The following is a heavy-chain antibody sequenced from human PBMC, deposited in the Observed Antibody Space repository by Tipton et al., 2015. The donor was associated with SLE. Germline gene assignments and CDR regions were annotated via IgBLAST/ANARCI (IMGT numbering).Heavy chain of an antibody. D-gene: IGHD3-10*01. CDR1: GYSISSGFY. V-gene: IGHV4-38-2*02. Sequence: LSLTCTVSGYSISSGFYCGWFRQPPGKGLEWLGNIFHSGSTFYNPSLKSRVTISVDTSKNQFSLKLSSVTAADTAVYYCASTWFGELSSNAFDIWGQGTMVTVSS. J-gene: IGHJ3*02. CDR3: ASTWFGELSSNAFDI. CDR2: IFHSGST.